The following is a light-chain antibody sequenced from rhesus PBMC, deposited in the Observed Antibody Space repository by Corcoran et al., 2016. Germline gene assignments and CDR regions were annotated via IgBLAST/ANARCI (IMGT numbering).Light chain of an antibody. V-gene: IGLV2-23*01. CDR3: SSYAGSNTYI. J-gene: IGLJ1*01. CDR2: YVS. CDR1: SSDIGGYNY. Sequence: QAALTQPPSVSGSPGQSVTISCTGTSSDIGGYNYVSWYQQHPGKAPKLMIYYVSKRPSGVSDRFSGSKSGNTASLTISGLQAEDEADYYCSSYAGSNTYIFGAGTRLTVL.